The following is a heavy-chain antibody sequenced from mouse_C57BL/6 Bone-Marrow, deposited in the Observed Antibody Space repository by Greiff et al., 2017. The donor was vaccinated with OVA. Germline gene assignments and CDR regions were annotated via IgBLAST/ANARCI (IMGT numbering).Heavy chain of an antibody. D-gene: IGHD1-1*01. CDR1: GFTFSDFY. CDR3: ARDAHYYYGSSYWYFDV. CDR2: SRNKANDYTT. J-gene: IGHJ1*03. V-gene: IGHV7-1*01. Sequence: EVQLVESGGGLVQSGRSLRLSCATSGFTFSDFYMEWVRQAPGKGLEWIAASRNKANDYTTEYSASVKGRFIVSRDTSHSILYLQMNALRAEDTAIYYCARDAHYYYGSSYWYFDVWGTGTTVTVSS.